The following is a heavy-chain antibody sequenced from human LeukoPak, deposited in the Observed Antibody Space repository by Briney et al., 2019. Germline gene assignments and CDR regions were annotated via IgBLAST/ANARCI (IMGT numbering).Heavy chain of an antibody. CDR1: GYSISSGYY. CDR2: IYHSGST. J-gene: IGHJ4*02. D-gene: IGHD3-10*01. CDR3: AYGSGRSYFDY. V-gene: IGHV4-38-2*01. Sequence: SETLSLTCAVSGYSISSGYYWGWIRQPPGKGLEWIGSIYHSGSTYYNPSLKSRVTISVDTSKNQFSLKLSSVTAADTAVYYCAYGSGRSYFDYWGQGTLVTVSS.